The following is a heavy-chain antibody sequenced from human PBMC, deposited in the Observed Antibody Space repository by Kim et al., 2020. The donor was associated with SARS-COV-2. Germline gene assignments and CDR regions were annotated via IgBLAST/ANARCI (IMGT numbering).Heavy chain of an antibody. CDR3: ARALLRGVNFYYYGMDV. J-gene: IGHJ6*02. Sequence: GGSLRLSCAASGFTFSTYGMHWVRQAPGKGLEWVARISYDGSDKYQADSVKGRFTISRDNSKNTLFLQMNSLKTEDAAVYYCARALLRGVNFYYYGMDVWGQGTTVSVSS. CDR2: ISYDGSDK. CDR1: GFTFSTYG. V-gene: IGHV3-30*03. D-gene: IGHD3-10*01.